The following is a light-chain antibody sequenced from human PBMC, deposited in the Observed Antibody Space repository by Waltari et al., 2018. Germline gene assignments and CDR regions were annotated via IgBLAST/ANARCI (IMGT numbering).Light chain of an antibody. V-gene: IGLV1-40*01. CDR2: GST. J-gene: IGLJ3*02. CDR3: QSYDTSLSVV. CDR1: GPNIGAGSD. Sequence: QSVLTQPPSVSGAPGQRVPISCTGSGPNIGAGSDAHWYQQLPRAAPKLLIYGSTSRPLGVPARFFGSTSGTSASLAITGLQAEDEADYYCQSYDTSLSVVFGGGTKLTVL.